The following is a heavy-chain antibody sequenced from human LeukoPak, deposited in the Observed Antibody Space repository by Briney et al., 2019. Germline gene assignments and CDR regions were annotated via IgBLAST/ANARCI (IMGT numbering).Heavy chain of an antibody. V-gene: IGHV3-23*01. CDR1: GFTFSSYA. Sequence: PGGSLRLSCAASGFTFSSYAMSWVRQAPGKGLEWVSAISGSGGSTNYADPVTGRFTISRDNPKNTLYLQMNSLRAEDTAVYFCAKRGVVIRVILVGFHKEAYYFDSWGQGALVTVSS. CDR3: AKRGVVIRVILVGFHKEAYYFDS. J-gene: IGHJ4*02. D-gene: IGHD3-22*01. CDR2: ISGSGGST.